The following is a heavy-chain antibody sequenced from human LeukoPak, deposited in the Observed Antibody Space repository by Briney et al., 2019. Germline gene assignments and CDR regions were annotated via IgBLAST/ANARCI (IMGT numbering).Heavy chain of an antibody. J-gene: IGHJ5*02. CDR2: IYYSGST. D-gene: IGHD6-13*01. CDR1: GGSISSYY. CDR3: ARSSSWDWFDP. Sequence: SETLSLTCTVSGGSISSYYWSWIRQPPGKGLEWIGYIYYSGSTNYNPSLKSRVTISVDTSKNQFSLKLSSVTAADTAVYYCARSSSWDWFDPWGQGTLVTVSS. V-gene: IGHV4-59*12.